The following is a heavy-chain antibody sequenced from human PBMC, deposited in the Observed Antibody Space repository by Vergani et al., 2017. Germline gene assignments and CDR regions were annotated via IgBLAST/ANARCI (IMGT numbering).Heavy chain of an antibody. Sequence: QITLRESGPTLVKPTQTLTLTCTFSGFSLTTGGEGVGWIRQPPGRALEWLAFVYWNDDERYSPSLKSRVTITKDTSKNEVILTMATMDPVDTATYYCVDRLGYFDWDGAFDVWGPGTMVTVSS. CDR1: GFSLTTGGEG. CDR3: VDRLGYFDWDGAFDV. CDR2: VYWNDDE. V-gene: IGHV2-5*01. J-gene: IGHJ3*01. D-gene: IGHD3-9*01.